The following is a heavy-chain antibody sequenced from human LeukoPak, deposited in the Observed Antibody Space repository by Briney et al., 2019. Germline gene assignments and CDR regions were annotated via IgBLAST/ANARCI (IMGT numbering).Heavy chain of an antibody. J-gene: IGHJ3*02. V-gene: IGHV4-59*01. Sequence: PSETLSLTSTVSGGSISSYYWSWIRQPPGKGLEWIGYIYYSGSTNYNPSLKSRVTISVDTSKNQFSLKLSSVTAADTAVYYCARGGASRRAVNGAFDIWGQGTMVTVSS. CDR1: GGSISSYY. CDR3: ARGGASRRAVNGAFDI. D-gene: IGHD4-11*01. CDR2: IYYSGST.